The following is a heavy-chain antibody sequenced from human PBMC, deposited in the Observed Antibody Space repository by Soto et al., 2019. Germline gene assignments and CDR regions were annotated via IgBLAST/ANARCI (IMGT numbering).Heavy chain of an antibody. D-gene: IGHD3-22*01. Sequence: SLTCPGSDAPSVGGDYYSSWFPQPPGKGLEWIGHIYYSGSTYYNPSLKSRAGISVDSSKSQVSLKLTSVTAADTAVYFCARILMNYYRLDYWGQGALVTVSS. J-gene: IGHJ4*02. CDR1: DAPSVGGDYY. V-gene: IGHV4-30-4*01. CDR3: ARILMNYYRLDY. CDR2: IYYSGST.